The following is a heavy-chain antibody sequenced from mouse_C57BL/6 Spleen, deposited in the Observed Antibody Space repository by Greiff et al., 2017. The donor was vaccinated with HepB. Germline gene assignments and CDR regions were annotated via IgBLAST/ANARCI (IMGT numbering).Heavy chain of an antibody. D-gene: IGHD3-3*01. CDR1: GYAFSSSW. J-gene: IGHJ2*01. CDR3: ARWGDGDY. Sequence: QVQLQQSGPELVKPGASVKISCKASGYAFSSSWMNWVKQRPGKGLEWIGRIYPGDGDTNYNGKFKGKATLTADKSSSTAYVQLSSLTSEDSAVYFCARWGDGDYWGQGTTLTVSS. CDR2: IYPGDGDT. V-gene: IGHV1-82*01.